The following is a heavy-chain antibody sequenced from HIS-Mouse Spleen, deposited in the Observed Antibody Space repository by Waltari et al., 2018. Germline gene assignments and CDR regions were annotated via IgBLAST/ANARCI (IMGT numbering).Heavy chain of an antibody. D-gene: IGHD6-13*01. CDR1: GGSISSSRYY. Sequence: QLQLQESGPGLVKPSETLSLTCTVSGGSISSSRYYWGWIRQPPGKGLEWIGIIYYSGGTYYNPSLKSRVTISVDTSKNQFSLKLSSVTAADTAVYYCAREIPYSSSWYDWYFDLWGRGTLVTVSS. J-gene: IGHJ2*01. V-gene: IGHV4-39*07. CDR3: AREIPYSSSWYDWYFDL. CDR2: IYYSGGT.